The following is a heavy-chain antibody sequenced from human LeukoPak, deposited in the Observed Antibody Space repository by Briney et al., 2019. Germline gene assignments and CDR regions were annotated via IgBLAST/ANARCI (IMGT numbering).Heavy chain of an antibody. CDR1: GFTFSTYV. CDR3: ARDLSWVEGNPLRY. CDR2: ISSSGSTI. J-gene: IGHJ4*02. Sequence: GGSLRLSCAASGFTFSTYVMHWVRQAPGKGLEWVSYISSSGSTIYYADSVKGRFTISRDNAKNSLYLQMNSLRAEDTAVYYCARDLSWVEGNPLRYWGQGTLVTVSS. V-gene: IGHV3-48*04. D-gene: IGHD4-23*01.